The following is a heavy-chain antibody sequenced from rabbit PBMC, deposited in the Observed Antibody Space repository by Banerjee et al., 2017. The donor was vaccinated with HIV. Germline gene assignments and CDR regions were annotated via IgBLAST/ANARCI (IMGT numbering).Heavy chain of an antibody. CDR3: ARDLAGVIGWNFNL. V-gene: IGHV1S43*01. CDR1: GIDFTSYYY. CDR2: IYVGSGTR. Sequence: QEQLKESGGGLVKPGGTLTLTCKASGIDFTSYYYMSWVRQVPGKGLEWIGIIYVGSGTRYYASWVNGRFTISRSTSLNTVDLKMTSLTAADTTTYFCARDLAGVIGWNFNLWGPGTLVTVS. D-gene: IGHD4-1*01. J-gene: IGHJ4*01.